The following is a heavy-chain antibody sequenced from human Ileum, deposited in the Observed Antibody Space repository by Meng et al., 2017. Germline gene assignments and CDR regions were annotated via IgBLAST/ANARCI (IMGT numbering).Heavy chain of an antibody. D-gene: IGHD3-3*01. CDR3: ASGSGSLDY. V-gene: IGHV6-1*01. J-gene: IGHJ4*02. Sequence: QVQLQPSGPGLVKPSQTLSLTWAVSGGSVSSNIAAWNWIRQSPLRGLEWLGRTYYRSKWYSEYAVSVKSRISITPDTSKNQFSLQMNSVTPEDTAVYYCASGSGSLDYWGPGTLVTVSS. CDR1: GGSVSSNIAA. CDR2: TYYRSKWYS.